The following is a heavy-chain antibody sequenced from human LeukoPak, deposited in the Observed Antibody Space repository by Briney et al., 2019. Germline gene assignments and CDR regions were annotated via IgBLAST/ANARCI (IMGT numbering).Heavy chain of an antibody. J-gene: IGHJ1*01. Sequence: VXXSCKASGGTFISYYLHWVRQAPGQGREWMGIINPSGGSTSSAQKFQGRVTMTSDTSTSTVYMELSSLRSEDTAVYYCARVYWELLPMGYFQHWGQGTLVTVSS. CDR3: ARVYWELLPMGYFQH. V-gene: IGHV1-46*01. D-gene: IGHD1-26*01. CDR1: GGTFISYY. CDR2: INPSGGST.